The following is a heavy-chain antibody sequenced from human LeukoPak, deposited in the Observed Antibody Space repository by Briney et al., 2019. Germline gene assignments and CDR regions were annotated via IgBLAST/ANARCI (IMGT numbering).Heavy chain of an antibody. CDR3: ARERKIRAFDI. D-gene: IGHD3-16*01. Sequence: GGSLRLSCAASGFTFSSYSMNWVRQAPGKGLEWVSSISSSSSYIYYADSVKGRFTISRDNAKNSLYLQMNSLRAEDTAVYYCARERKIRAFDIWGQGTMVTVSS. CDR2: ISSSSSYI. V-gene: IGHV3-21*01. J-gene: IGHJ3*02. CDR1: GFTFSSYS.